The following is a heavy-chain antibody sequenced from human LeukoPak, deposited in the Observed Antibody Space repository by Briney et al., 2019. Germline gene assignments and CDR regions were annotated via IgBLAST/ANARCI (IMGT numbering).Heavy chain of an antibody. CDR1: GFTFSSYA. V-gene: IGHV3-30*04. J-gene: IGHJ4*02. CDR3: ASAPRDYYFGSGSMGSYFDY. D-gene: IGHD3-10*01. Sequence: GGSLRLSCAASGFTFSSYAMHWVRQAPGKGLEGVAVTSNGGRNKYYADSVKGRFTIPRDNSKNTLYVQMNSLRAEDTAVYYCASAPRDYYFGSGSMGSYFDYWGQGTLVTVSS. CDR2: TSNGGRNK.